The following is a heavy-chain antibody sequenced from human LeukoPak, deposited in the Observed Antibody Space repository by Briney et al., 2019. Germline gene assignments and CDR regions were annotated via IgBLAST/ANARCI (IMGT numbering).Heavy chain of an antibody. CDR3: ARAGAKYYYDSSAYYSTAFDI. D-gene: IGHD3-22*01. Sequence: SETLSLTCTVSGGSVSSGSYYWSWIRQPPGKGLEWIVYTYYSGSTNYNPSLKSRVTISVDTSKKQFSLKLSSVTAADTAVYYCARAGAKYYYDSSAYYSTAFDIWGQGTMVTVSS. CDR1: GGSVSSGSYY. V-gene: IGHV4-61*01. J-gene: IGHJ3*02. CDR2: TYYSGST.